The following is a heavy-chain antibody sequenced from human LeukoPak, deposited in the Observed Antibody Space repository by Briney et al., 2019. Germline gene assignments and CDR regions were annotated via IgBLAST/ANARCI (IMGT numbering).Heavy chain of an antibody. CDR3: ARHTVFVSGWYDAFDV. CDR1: GFTFSSYA. CDR2: ISGSGGST. Sequence: GGSLRLSCAASGFTFSSYAMSWVRQAPGKGLEWVSAISGSGGSTYYADSVKGRFTTSRDNSKNTLYLQMNSLRAEDTAVYYCARHTVFVSGWYDAFDVWGQGTMVTVSS. V-gene: IGHV3-23*01. J-gene: IGHJ3*01. D-gene: IGHD6-19*01.